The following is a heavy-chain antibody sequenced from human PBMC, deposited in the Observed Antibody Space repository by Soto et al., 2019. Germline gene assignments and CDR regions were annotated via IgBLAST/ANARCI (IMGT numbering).Heavy chain of an antibody. CDR2: INSDGSST. Sequence: EVQLVESGGGLVQPGGSLRLSCTASGFTFSSYWMHWVRQAPGKGLVWVSRINSDGSSTSYADSVKGRFTISRDNAKNTLYLQMNSLRAEDTAVYYCARETVTFEYGMDVWGQGTTVTVSS. V-gene: IGHV3-74*01. J-gene: IGHJ6*02. CDR3: ARETVTFEYGMDV. CDR1: GFTFSSYW. D-gene: IGHD4-17*01.